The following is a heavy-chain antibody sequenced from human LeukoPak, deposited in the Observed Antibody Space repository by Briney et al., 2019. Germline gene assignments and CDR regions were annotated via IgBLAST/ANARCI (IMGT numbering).Heavy chain of an antibody. J-gene: IGHJ1*01. V-gene: IGHV3-23*01. CDR3: TRNSGWYGLS. CDR1: GFTLSSYE. CDR2: IDYDGGSG. Sequence: HPGGSLRLSCTVSGFTLSSYEMSWIRQAPGKGLEWVSSIDYDGGSGHYADSVKGRFTISRDNSNNTLFLHLNSLRGEDTAVYYCTRNSGWYGLSWGQGTLVTVSS. D-gene: IGHD6-19*01.